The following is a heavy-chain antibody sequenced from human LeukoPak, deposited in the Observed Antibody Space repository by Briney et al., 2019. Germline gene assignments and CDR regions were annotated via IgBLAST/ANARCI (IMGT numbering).Heavy chain of an antibody. V-gene: IGHV1-2*02. CDR2: INPNSGGT. D-gene: IGHD5-12*01. J-gene: IGHJ6*02. CDR1: GYTFTGYY. Sequence: ASVKVSCKASGYTFTGYYMHWVRQAPGQGLEWMGWINPNSGGTNYAQKFQGRVTMTRDTSISTAYMELSRLRSDDTAVYYCARVATIGSARRYCMDVWGQGTTVTVSS. CDR3: ARVATIGSARRYCMDV.